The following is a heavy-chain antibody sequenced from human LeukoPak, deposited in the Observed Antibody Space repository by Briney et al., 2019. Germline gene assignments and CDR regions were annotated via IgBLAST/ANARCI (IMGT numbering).Heavy chain of an antibody. V-gene: IGHV1-46*01. CDR1: GYTFTGYY. D-gene: IGHD3-16*01. CDR2: ISPSGGST. J-gene: IGHJ4*02. Sequence: GASVKVSCKASGYTFTGYYMHWVRQAPGQGLEWMGIISPSGGSTGYAQKFQGRVTMTRDTSTSTVHMELSSLRSEDTAMYYCARGGYYDNNRIDSWGQGTLVTVSS. CDR3: ARGGYYDNNRIDS.